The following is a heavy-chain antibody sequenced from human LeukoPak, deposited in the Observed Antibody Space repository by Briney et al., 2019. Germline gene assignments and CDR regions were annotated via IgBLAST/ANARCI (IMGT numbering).Heavy chain of an antibody. CDR3: ARAVGATRRGMIGWYFDF. V-gene: IGHV1-69*01. D-gene: IGHD1-26*01. Sequence: SVKVSCKASGCTFSSYAISWVRQAPGQGLEWMGGIIPLFATTNYAQKFQGRVTITADEYTSTAYMDLRSLRSEDTAVYYCARAVGATRRGMIGWYFDFWGRGTLVTVSS. CDR1: GCTFSSYA. J-gene: IGHJ2*01. CDR2: IIPLFATT.